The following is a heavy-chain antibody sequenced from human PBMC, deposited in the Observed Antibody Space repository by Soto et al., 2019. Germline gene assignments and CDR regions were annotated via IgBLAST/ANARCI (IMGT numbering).Heavy chain of an antibody. CDR1: GFTIGTYW. D-gene: IGHD5-18*01. CDR2: KKQDGSEK. CDR3: ARAPETTALVTWFYFDS. J-gene: IGHJ4*02. V-gene: IGHV3-7*03. Sequence: ESGGGLVQPGGSLRLSCAVSGFTIGTYWMAWVRQAPGKGLEWVANKKQDGSEKYYVDSVKGRFTISRDNAKNSLYLQMNSLRAEDTAVYYCARAPETTALVTWFYFDSWGQGTLVTVSS.